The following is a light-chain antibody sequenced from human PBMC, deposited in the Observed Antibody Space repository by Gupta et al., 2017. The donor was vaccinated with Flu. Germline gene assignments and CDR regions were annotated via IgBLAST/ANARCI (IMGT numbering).Light chain of an antibody. CDR2: AVT. J-gene: IGLJ3*02. V-gene: IGLV2-11*03. Sequence: TSSDVGNYDYVSWYQQYPGKAPKLMIYAVTNRPAGVPNRFSGSKSGNTASLAISGLQAEDEANYYCCSYAGAFTFVFGGGTKVTVL. CDR3: CSYAGAFTFV. CDR1: SSDVGNYDY.